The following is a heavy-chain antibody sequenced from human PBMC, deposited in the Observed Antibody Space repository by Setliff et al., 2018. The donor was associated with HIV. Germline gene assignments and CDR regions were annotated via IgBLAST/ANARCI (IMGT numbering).Heavy chain of an antibody. CDR1: GFTFSSYG. V-gene: IGHV3-33*06. J-gene: IGHJ4*02. D-gene: IGHD6-19*01. Sequence: SCAASGFTFSSYGMHWVRQAPGKGLEWVAVIWYDGNNKYYADSVKGRFTISRDNSKNTLYLQMNSLRAEDTAVYYCAKGRDSSGWTLAYWGQGTLVTVSS. CDR3: AKGRDSSGWTLAY. CDR2: IWYDGNNK.